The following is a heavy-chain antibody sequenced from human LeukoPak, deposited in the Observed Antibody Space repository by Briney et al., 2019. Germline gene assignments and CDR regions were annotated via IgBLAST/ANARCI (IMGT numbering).Heavy chain of an antibody. CDR3: ARETYCTSTSCPIGDHFDY. V-gene: IGHV3-21*03. J-gene: IGHJ4*02. CDR1: GFTFSSYS. CDR2: ISSSSYI. Sequence: GGSLRLSCAASGFTFSSYSMNWVRQAPGKGLEWVSSISSSSYIYYADSLKGRLTISRDNAKNSLYLHMNSLRAEDTAVYYCARETYCTSTSCPIGDHFDYWGQGTLVTVSS. D-gene: IGHD2-2*01.